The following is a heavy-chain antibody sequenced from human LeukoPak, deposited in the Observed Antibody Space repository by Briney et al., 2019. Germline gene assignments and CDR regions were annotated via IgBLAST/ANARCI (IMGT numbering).Heavy chain of an antibody. V-gene: IGHV1-18*01. CDR1: GYTFTSYG. CDR2: ISAYNGNT. Sequence: GASVKVSCKASGYTFTSYGISWVRQAPGQGLEWMGWISAYNGNTNYAQKLQGRVTVTTDTSTSTAYMELRSLRSDDTAVYYCARDGSPELFYYDSSATGYYVDVWGKGTTVTVSS. D-gene: IGHD3-22*01. J-gene: IGHJ6*03. CDR3: ARDGSPELFYYDSSATGYYVDV.